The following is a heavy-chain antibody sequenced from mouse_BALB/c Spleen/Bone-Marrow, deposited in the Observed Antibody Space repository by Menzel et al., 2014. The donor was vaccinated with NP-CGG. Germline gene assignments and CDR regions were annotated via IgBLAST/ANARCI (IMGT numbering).Heavy chain of an antibody. CDR1: GFTFTDHY. CDR3: ARDYLYYLDY. V-gene: IGHV7-3*02. D-gene: IGHD2-1*01. J-gene: IGHJ2*02. Sequence: EVQLQESGGGLVQPGGFLRLSCATSGFTFTDHYMSWVRQPPGKALEWLGFIRNKANGYTTEYSASVKGRFTISRDNSQSIVYLQMNALSAEYSATYYCARDYLYYLDYWGQGTSLTASS. CDR2: IRNKANGYTT.